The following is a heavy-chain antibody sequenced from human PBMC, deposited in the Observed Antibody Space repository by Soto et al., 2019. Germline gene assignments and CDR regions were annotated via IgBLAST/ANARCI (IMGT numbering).Heavy chain of an antibody. CDR1: GYTFTGYY. D-gene: IGHD3-3*01. CDR2: INSNSGGT. CDR3: ARDQGDYDFWSFYSLARYYFDY. J-gene: IGHJ4*02. Sequence: ASVKVSSKASGYTFTGYYMHWVRHDPGQGLEWMGWINSNSGGTNYAQKFQGRVTMTRDTSISTAYMELSRLRSDDTAVYYCARDQGDYDFWSFYSLARYYFDYGGQGTLVTVSS. V-gene: IGHV1-2*02.